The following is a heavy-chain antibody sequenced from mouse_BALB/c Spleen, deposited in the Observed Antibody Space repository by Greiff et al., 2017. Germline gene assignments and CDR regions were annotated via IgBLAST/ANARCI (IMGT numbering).Heavy chain of an antibody. V-gene: IGHV5-9-4*01. J-gene: IGHJ2*01. CDR3: ARVYGSYLDY. CDR1: GFTFSSYA. Sequence: EVQGVESGGGLVKPGGSLKLSCAASGFTFSSYAMSWVRESPEKRLEWVAEISSGGSYTYYPDTVTGRFTISRDNAKNTLYLEMSSLRSEDTAMYYCARVYGSYLDYWGQGTTLTVSS. D-gene: IGHD2-2*01. CDR2: ISSGGSYT.